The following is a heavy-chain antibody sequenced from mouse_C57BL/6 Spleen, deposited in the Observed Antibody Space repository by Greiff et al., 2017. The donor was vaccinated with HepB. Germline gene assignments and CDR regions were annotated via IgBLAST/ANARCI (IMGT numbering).Heavy chain of an antibody. CDR2: IWSGGST. V-gene: IGHV2-2*01. CDR3: LITTAYYAMDY. J-gene: IGHJ4*01. Sequence: VQRVESGPGLVQPSQSLSITCTVSGFSLTSYGVHWVRQSPGKGLEWLGVIWSGGSTDYNAAFISRLSISKDNSKSQVFFKMNSLQADDTAIYYCLITTAYYAMDYWGQGTSVTVSS. CDR1: GFSLTSYG. D-gene: IGHD1-2*01.